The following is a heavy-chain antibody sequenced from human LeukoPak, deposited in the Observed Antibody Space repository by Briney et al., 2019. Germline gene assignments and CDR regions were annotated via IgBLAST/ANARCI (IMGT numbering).Heavy chain of an antibody. D-gene: IGHD3-22*01. J-gene: IGHJ4*02. CDR1: GCTFTGYY. CDR2: INPNSGGT. Sequence: GASVKVSCKASGCTFTGYYMHWVRQAPGQGLEWMGWINPNSGGTNYAQKFQGRVTMTRDTSISTAYMELSRLRSDDTAVYYCARVTQEYYDSSGYNSDYWGQGTLVTVSS. V-gene: IGHV1-2*02. CDR3: ARVTQEYYDSSGYNSDY.